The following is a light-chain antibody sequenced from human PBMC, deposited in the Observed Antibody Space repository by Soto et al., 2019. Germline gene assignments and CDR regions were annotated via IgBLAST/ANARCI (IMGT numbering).Light chain of an antibody. CDR1: SSNIGSNY. V-gene: IGLV1-47*02. CDR3: AAWDDSLSGGV. J-gene: IGLJ1*01. Sequence: QSVLTQQPSASGTPGQRVTISCSGSSSNIGSNYVYWYQQLPGTAPKLLIYSNNQRPSGVPDRFSGSKSGTSASLAISGLRSEDEADYYCAAWDDSLSGGVFGTGTKVTVL. CDR2: SNN.